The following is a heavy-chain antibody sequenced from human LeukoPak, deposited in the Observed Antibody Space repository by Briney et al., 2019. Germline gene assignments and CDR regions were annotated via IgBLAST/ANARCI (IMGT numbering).Heavy chain of an antibody. D-gene: IGHD3-16*01. J-gene: IGHJ4*02. CDR3: AAGETAAYLLDY. Sequence: ASVKVSCKASGYTFTGYYMHWVRQAPGQGLEWMGWINPSSGGTNYAQKFQGRVTMTRDTSISTAYMELSRLRSDDTAVYYCAAGETAAYLLDYWGQGTLVTVSS. V-gene: IGHV1-2*02. CDR2: INPSSGGT. CDR1: GYTFTGYY.